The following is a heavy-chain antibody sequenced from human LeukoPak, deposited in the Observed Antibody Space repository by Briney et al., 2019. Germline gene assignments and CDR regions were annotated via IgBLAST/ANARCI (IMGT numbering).Heavy chain of an antibody. CDR2: ISAYNGNT. J-gene: IGHJ5*02. CDR3: ARVLASGYARFDP. D-gene: IGHD5-12*01. V-gene: IGHV1-18*04. CDR1: GYTFTGYY. Sequence: ASVKVSCKASGYTFTGYYMHWVRQAPGQGLEWMGWISAYNGNTNYAQKLQGRVTMTTDTSTSTAYMELRSLRSDDTAVYYCARVLASGYARFDPWGQGTLVTVSS.